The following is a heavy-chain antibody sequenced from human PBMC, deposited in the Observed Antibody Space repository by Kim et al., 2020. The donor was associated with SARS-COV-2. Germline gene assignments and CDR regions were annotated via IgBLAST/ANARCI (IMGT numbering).Heavy chain of an antibody. D-gene: IGHD3-22*01. Sequence: SETLSLTCTISGGSISSGGYYWSWLRQHPGKGLEWIGYIYYSGSTYYNPSLKSRVTISVDTSKNQFSLKLTSVTAADTAVYYCARSSGYYYGDFDYWGQGTLVTVSS. CDR3: ARSSGYYYGDFDY. J-gene: IGHJ4*02. CDR1: GGSISSGGYY. CDR2: IYYSGST. V-gene: IGHV4-31*03.